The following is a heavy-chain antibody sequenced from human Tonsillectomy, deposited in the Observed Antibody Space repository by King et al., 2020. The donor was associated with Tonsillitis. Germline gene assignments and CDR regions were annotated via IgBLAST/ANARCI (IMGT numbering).Heavy chain of an antibody. V-gene: IGHV3-9*01. D-gene: IGHD1-1*01. J-gene: IGHJ6*02. CDR2: INWNSGSI. CDR3: AKDFWNDLDYDYGMDV. CDR1: GFTFDDYA. Sequence: VQLVESGGGLVQPGRSLRLSCAVSGFTFDDYAMHWVRQAPGKGLELVSAINWNSGSIGYSDSVKGRFTISRDNAKNSLYLEMRSLRPEDTALYYCAKDFWNDLDYDYGMDVWGQGTTVTVSS.